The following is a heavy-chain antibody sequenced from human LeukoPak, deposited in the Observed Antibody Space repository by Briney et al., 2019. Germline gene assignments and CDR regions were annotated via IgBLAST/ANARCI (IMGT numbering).Heavy chain of an antibody. D-gene: IGHD3-10*01. CDR1: GDSVSSKSAT. Sequence: SQTLSLTCAISGDSVSSKSATWNWIRQSPSRGLEWLGRTYYTSKWYNDYAISVKSRITINPDTSKNQFTLQLNSVTPEDTAVYYCAREGWFGEPPSHWFDPWGQGTLVTVSS. CDR3: AREGWFGEPPSHWFDP. CDR2: TYYTSKWYN. J-gene: IGHJ5*02. V-gene: IGHV6-1*01.